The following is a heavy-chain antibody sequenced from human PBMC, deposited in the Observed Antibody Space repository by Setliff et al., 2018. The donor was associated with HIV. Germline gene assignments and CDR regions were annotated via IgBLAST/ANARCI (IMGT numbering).Heavy chain of an antibody. CDR1: GDSVSSNSAA. J-gene: IGHJ6*03. CDR2: TYYRSKWYH. CDR3: ARGSYDSGYYYYYYYMDV. V-gene: IGHV6-1*01. D-gene: IGHD5-12*01. Sequence: SQTLSLTCAISGDSVSSNSAAWNWIRQSPSRGLEWLGRTYYRSKWYHDYAVSVKSRITINPDTSKNQLSLQLNSVISEDTAVYYCARGSYDSGYYYYYYYMDVWGKGTTVTVSS.